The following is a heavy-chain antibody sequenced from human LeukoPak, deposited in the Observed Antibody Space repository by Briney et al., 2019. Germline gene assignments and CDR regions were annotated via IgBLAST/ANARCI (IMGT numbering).Heavy chain of an antibody. CDR3: VRQQTSHGNFDY. D-gene: IGHD1-26*01. Sequence: GGSLRLSCAASGLTLSRYDMHWVRQATGKGLEWVSAIGIAGDTFYPGSVKGRFTISRENAKNSLSLQINSLKAEDTAVYYCVRQQTSHGNFDYWGQGTLVTVSS. V-gene: IGHV3-13*01. CDR1: GLTLSRYD. J-gene: IGHJ4*02. CDR2: IGIAGDT.